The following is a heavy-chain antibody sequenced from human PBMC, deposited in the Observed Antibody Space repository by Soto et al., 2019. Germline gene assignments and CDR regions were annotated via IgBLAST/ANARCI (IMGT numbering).Heavy chain of an antibody. J-gene: IGHJ4*02. CDR3: AKEEGRGYDFCSGKNRPIDY. D-gene: IGHD3-3*01. CDR2: ISYDGSDQ. Sequence: RCLRISGPAARLTLSSSGMHWVRQDTGKGLDWVVVISYDGSDQYYADSVKGRFTVSRDNSKNTLYLQMNSLRPEETAVYFCAKEEGRGYDFCSGKNRPIDYWGQGTQVTVPS. CDR1: RLTLSSSG. V-gene: IGHV3-30*18.